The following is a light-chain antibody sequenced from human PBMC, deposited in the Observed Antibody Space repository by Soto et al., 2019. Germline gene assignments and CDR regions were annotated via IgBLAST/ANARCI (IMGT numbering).Light chain of an antibody. CDR1: QSVSSN. V-gene: IGKV3-11*01. J-gene: IGKJ1*01. CDR2: GAS. Sequence: IVMTQSPATLSVSPGERATLSCRASQSVSSNLAWYQQKPGQAPRLLIYGASTRATGIPARFSGSGSGTDFTLTISSLEPEDFAVYYCQQRSNWPRTFGQGTKVDI. CDR3: QQRSNWPRT.